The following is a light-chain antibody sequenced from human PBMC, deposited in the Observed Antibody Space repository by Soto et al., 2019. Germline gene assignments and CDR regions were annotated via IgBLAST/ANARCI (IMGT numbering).Light chain of an antibody. CDR3: GASDSSLSAYV. Sequence: QSVLTQPPSVSAAPGQKVTISCSGSSSNIGSNFVAWYQQLPGTAPKLLIFDNDNRPSGIPDRFSGSKSGTSATLGIAGLQTGDEADYYCGASDSSLSAYVFGIGTKVT. J-gene: IGLJ1*01. CDR2: DND. V-gene: IGLV1-51*01. CDR1: SSNIGSNF.